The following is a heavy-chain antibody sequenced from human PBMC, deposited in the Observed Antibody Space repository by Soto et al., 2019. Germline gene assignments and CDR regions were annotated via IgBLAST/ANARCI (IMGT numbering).Heavy chain of an antibody. J-gene: IGHJ4*02. CDR1: GFPFSTYG. Sequence: EVQMLESGGDLIQPGGSLRLSCATSGFPFSTYGMSWVRQAPGKGLEWVSGISASGSGTYYADSVTGRFTVFRDNSKNTLSLQVSSLRADDTAVYYCAALTRGCPAGYYFDYWGQGTRVTVSS. CDR3: AALTRGCPAGYYFDY. D-gene: IGHD6-19*01. V-gene: IGHV3-23*01. CDR2: ISASGSGT.